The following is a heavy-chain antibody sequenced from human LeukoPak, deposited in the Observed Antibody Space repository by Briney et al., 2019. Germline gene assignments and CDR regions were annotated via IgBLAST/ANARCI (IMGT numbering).Heavy chain of an antibody. V-gene: IGHV1-46*01. D-gene: IGHD1-26*01. CDR1: GYTFTSYY. CDR2: INPSGGST. CDR3: ARDRYSGSYYLPFDY. J-gene: IGHJ4*02. Sequence: ASVKVSYKASGYTFTSYYMHWVRQAPGQGLEWMGIINPSGGSTSYAQKFQGRVTMTRDTSTSTVYMELSSLRSEDTAVYYCARDRYSGSYYLPFDYWGQGTLVTVSS.